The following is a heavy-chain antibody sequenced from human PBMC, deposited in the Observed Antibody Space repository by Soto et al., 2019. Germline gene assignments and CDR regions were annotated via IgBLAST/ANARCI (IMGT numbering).Heavy chain of an antibody. J-gene: IGHJ6*03. CDR1: GFTFSSYG. CDR2: IWYDGSNK. CDR3: ARAQLAVIDYYYYYMDV. Sequence: GGSLRLSCAASGFTFSSYGMHWVRQAPGRGLEWVAVIWYDGSNKYYADSVKGRFTISRDNSKNTLYLQMNSLRAEDTAVYYCARAQLAVIDYYYYYMDVWGKGTTVTVSS. D-gene: IGHD1-1*01. V-gene: IGHV3-33*01.